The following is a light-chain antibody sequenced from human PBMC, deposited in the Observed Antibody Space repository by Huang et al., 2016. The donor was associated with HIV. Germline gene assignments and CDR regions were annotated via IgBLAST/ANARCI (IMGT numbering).Light chain of an antibody. Sequence: QMTQSPASLSASVGDRVTISCQASQDIRNYLNWYQQKPGKAPTLLIYGASNLETGVPSRFSGNGSGTDFTITISSLQSEDIATYYCQQYDNLYTFGQGTKLEIK. J-gene: IGKJ2*01. CDR1: QDIRNY. CDR2: GAS. V-gene: IGKV1-33*01. CDR3: QQYDNLYT.